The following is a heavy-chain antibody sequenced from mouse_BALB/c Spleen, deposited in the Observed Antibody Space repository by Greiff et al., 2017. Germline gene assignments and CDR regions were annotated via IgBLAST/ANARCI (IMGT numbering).Heavy chain of an antibody. CDR3: TRGGYDVYYYAMDY. CDR2: IDPSASYT. Sequence: QVQLQQSGAELVKPGASVKMSCKASGYTFTSYWMHWVKQRPGQGLEWIGTIDPSASYTSYNQKFKGKATLTVDTSSSTAYMQLSSLTSEDSAFYYCTRGGYDVYYYAMDYWGQGTSVTVSS. D-gene: IGHD2-14*01. V-gene: IGHV1S127*01. CDR1: GYTFTSYW. J-gene: IGHJ4*01.